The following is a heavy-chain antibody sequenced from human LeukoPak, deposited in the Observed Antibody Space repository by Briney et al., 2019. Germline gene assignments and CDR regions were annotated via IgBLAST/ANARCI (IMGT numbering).Heavy chain of an antibody. D-gene: IGHD4-23*01. CDR1: GFPLTTSGVG. CDR3: AHKSGRGGPNDY. Sequence: SGPTLVKPTQTLTLTCTFSGFPLTTSGVGVAWIRQPPGKDLVWLALIYWDDDERYSPSLRSRLTITKDTSENQVVLTMTNMDPVDTATYYCAHKSGRGGPNDYWGQGTLVTVSS. V-gene: IGHV2-5*02. J-gene: IGHJ4*02. CDR2: IYWDDDE.